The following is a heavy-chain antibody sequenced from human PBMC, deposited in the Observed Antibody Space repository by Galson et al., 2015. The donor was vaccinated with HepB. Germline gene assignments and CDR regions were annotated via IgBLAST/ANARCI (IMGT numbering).Heavy chain of an antibody. CDR1: GFTLSDYS. CDR2: ISSSSSSI. CDR3: ARFYSHYFFDY. D-gene: IGHD2-15*01. J-gene: IGHJ4*02. Sequence: SLRLSCAASGFTLSDYSMSWVRQAPGKWLEWVSSISSSSSSIYYSDSVKGRFTISRDNAESSLYLQMNSLRAEDTAVYYCARFYSHYFFDYWGQGALVTVSS. V-gene: IGHV3-21*01.